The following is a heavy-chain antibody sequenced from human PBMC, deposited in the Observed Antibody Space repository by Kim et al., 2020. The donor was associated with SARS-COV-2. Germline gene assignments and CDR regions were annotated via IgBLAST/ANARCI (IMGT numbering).Heavy chain of an antibody. D-gene: IGHD5-12*01. CDR3: AREWREGYNYYFDY. J-gene: IGHJ4*02. CDR2: IQQDGTEK. V-gene: IGHV3-7*01. Sequence: GGSLRLSCAASGFSFRSYWMSWVRQAPGKGLEWVATIQQDGTEKHYVDSVKGRFTISRDNGKNSLYLQMSSLRAEDTAVYYCAREWREGYNYYFDYWGQG. CDR1: GFSFRSYW.